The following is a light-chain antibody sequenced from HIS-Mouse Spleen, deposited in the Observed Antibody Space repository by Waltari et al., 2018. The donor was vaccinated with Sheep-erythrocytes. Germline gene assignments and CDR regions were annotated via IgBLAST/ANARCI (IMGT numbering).Light chain of an antibody. CDR3: QQYNNWPET. J-gene: IGKJ1*01. Sequence: MTQSPATLSVSPGERATLSCRASQSVSSNLAWYQQKPGQAPRLLIYGASTRATGIPARFSGSGSGTEFTLTISSMQSEDFAVYYCQQYNNWPETFGQGTKVEIK. CDR2: GAS. CDR1: QSVSSN. V-gene: IGKV3-15*01.